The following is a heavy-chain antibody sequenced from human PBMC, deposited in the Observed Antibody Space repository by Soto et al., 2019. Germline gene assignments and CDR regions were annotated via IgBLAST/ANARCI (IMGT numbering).Heavy chain of an antibody. J-gene: IGHJ4*02. CDR2: TRNKANSYTT. Sequence: GGSLRLSCAASGFTFSDQYMDWVRQDPGKGLEWVGRTRNKANSYTTEYAASVKGRFTISRDDSKNSLYLQMNSLKTEDTAVYYCAREYYDILTGYYHYFDYWGQGTLVTVSS. CDR1: GFTFSDQY. D-gene: IGHD3-9*01. V-gene: IGHV3-72*01. CDR3: AREYYDILTGYYHYFDY.